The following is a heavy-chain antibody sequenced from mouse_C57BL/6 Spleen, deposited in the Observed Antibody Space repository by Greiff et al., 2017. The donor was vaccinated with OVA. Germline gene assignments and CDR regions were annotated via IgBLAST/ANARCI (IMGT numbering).Heavy chain of an antibody. D-gene: IGHD1-1*01. CDR2: ISYSGST. CDR1: GYSITSGYD. V-gene: IGHV3-1*01. J-gene: IGHJ3*01. CDR3: ARDGDYYGSRGFAY. Sequence: EVKLVESGPGMVKPSQSLSLTCTVTGYSITSGYDWHWIRHFPGNKLEWMGYISYSGSTNYNPSLKSRISITHDTSKNHFFLKLNSVTTEDTATYYCARDGDYYGSRGFAYWGQGTLVTVSA.